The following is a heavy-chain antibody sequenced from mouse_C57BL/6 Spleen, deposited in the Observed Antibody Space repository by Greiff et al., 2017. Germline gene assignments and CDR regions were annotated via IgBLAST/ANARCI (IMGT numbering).Heavy chain of an antibody. CDR1: GFNIKDDY. CDR2: IDPENGDT. J-gene: IGHJ4*01. CDR3: TTSGLEGPLYAMDY. D-gene: IGHD1-3*01. V-gene: IGHV14-4*01. Sequence: EVQLKESGAELVRPGASVKLSCTASGFNIKDDYMHWVKQRPEQGLEWIGWIDPENGDTEYASKFQGKATITADTSSNTAYLQLSSLTSEDTAVYYCTTSGLEGPLYAMDYWGQGTSVTVSS.